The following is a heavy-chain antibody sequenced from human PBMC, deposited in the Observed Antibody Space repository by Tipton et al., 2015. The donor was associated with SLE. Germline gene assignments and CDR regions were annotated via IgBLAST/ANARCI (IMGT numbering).Heavy chain of an antibody. Sequence: TLSLTCTVSGGSISSHYWSWIRQPPGKGLEWIGYIYYSGSTNYNPSLKSRVAISVDTSKNQFSLKLSSVTAADTAVYYCARPQGRRAAAGDWYFDLWGRGTLVTVSS. J-gene: IGHJ2*01. CDR2: IYYSGST. CDR1: GGSISSHY. V-gene: IGHV4-59*11. D-gene: IGHD6-13*01. CDR3: ARPQGRRAAAGDWYFDL.